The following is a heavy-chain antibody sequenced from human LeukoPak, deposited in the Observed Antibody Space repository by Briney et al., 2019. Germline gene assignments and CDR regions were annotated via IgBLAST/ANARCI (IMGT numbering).Heavy chain of an antibody. CDR3: ARGVNRAYDI. D-gene: IGHD2-8*01. CDR1: GFSFRNSW. CDR2: TNEDESAK. J-gene: IGHJ3*02. Sequence: GESLRLSCAASGFSFRNSWMAWVCQAPGKGLEWVALTNEDESAKYYVDSVKGRFTISRDNAKNSLFLQMNSLRDEDTAMYYCARGVNRAYDIWGHGTMVTVSS. V-gene: IGHV3-7*01.